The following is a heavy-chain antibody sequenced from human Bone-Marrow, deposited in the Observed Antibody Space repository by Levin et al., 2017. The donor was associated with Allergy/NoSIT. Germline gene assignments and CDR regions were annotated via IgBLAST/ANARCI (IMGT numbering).Heavy chain of an antibody. V-gene: IGHV3-33*01. CDR3: ARDRWEVLSDYYGMDV. D-gene: IGHD1-26*01. Sequence: GESLKISCAASGFSVSRYGMHWVRQTPGKGLEGVAVIWYGGSNRQYVDSVKGRFIVSGENSKNTVYLEMNNLGADDTGIYYCARDRWEVLSDYYGMDVWGQGTTVTVSS. CDR2: IWYGGSNR. J-gene: IGHJ6*02. CDR1: GFSVSRYG.